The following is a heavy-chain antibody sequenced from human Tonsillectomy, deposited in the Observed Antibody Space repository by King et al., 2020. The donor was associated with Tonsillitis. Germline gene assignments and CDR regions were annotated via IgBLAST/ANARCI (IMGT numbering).Heavy chain of an antibody. CDR2: INPATGAT. CDR3: SRGRWELGGAFNM. CDR1: GYTFTDYY. Sequence: QLVQSGPEVRKPGASVSVSCKASGYTFTDYYMHWVRQAPGQGLEWMGWINPATGATKSAEKFQARITLTRDTSITTGYLDLRNLRSDDTAVYFCSRGRWELGGAFNMWGKGTTVTVSS. D-gene: IGHD1-26*01. V-gene: IGHV1-2*02. J-gene: IGHJ3*02.